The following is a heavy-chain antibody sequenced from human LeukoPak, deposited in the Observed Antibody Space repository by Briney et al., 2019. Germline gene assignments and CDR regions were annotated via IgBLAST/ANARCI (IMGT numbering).Heavy chain of an antibody. CDR3: ARGVISGSGCFDY. CDR1: GGSISSGDYS. V-gene: IGHV4-30-2*01. Sequence: SESLSLTCAVSGGSISSGDYSWSWIRQPPGKGLEWIGYIFHSGTTYYNPSLKSRVTISVDRSKKQFSLNLSSVTAADTAVYYCARGVISGSGCFDYWGQGTLVTVSS. CDR2: IFHSGTT. D-gene: IGHD3-10*01. J-gene: IGHJ4*02.